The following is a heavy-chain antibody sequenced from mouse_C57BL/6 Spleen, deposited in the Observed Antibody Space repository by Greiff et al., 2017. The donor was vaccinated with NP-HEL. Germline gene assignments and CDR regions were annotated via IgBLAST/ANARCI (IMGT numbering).Heavy chain of an antibody. J-gene: IGHJ4*01. Sequence: EVQLQESGPELVKPGASVKMSCKASGYTFTDYNMHWVKQSHGKSLEWIGYINPNNGGTSYNQKFKGKATLTVNKSSSTAYMELRSLTSEDSAVYYCAKTGPGAMDYWGQGTSVTVSS. CDR2: INPNNGGT. V-gene: IGHV1-22*01. CDR1: GYTFTDYN. CDR3: AKTGPGAMDY. D-gene: IGHD4-1*01.